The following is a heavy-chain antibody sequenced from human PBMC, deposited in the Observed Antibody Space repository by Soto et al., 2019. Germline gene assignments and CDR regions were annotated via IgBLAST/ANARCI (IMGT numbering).Heavy chain of an antibody. Sequence: PGGSLRLSCAASGFTFSSYSMNWVRQAPGKGLEWVSYISSSSSTIYYADSVKGRFTISRDNAKNSLYLQMNSLRDEDTAVYYCARDQSNGGYDFWSGYSNWFDPWGQGTLVTVSS. V-gene: IGHV3-48*02. D-gene: IGHD3-3*01. CDR3: ARDQSNGGYDFWSGYSNWFDP. J-gene: IGHJ5*02. CDR1: GFTFSSYS. CDR2: ISSSSSTI.